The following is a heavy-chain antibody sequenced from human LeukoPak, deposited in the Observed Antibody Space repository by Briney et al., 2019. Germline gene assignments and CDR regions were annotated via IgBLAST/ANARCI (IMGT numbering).Heavy chain of an antibody. J-gene: IGHJ5*02. CDR3: ARESLTWLQSRTSWFDP. CDR1: GYTFTSYA. D-gene: IGHD5-24*01. Sequence: ASVTVSCKASGYTFTSYAMHWVRQAPGQRLEWMGWINAGNGNTKYSQEFQGRVTITADESTSTAYMELSSLRSEDTAVYYCARESLTWLQSRTSWFDPWGQGTLVTVSS. V-gene: IGHV1-3*03. CDR2: INAGNGNT.